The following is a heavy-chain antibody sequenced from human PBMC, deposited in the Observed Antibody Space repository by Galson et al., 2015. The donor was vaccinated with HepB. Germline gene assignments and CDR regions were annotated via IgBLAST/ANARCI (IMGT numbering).Heavy chain of an antibody. V-gene: IGHV3-21*01. Sequence: SLRLSCAASGFTFSSYSMNWVRQAPGKGLEWVSSISSSSSYIYYADSVKGRFTISRDNAKNSLYLQMNSLRAEDTAVYYCARPTYYYDSSGYYPTPDDAFDIWGQGTMVTVSS. CDR2: ISSSSSYI. D-gene: IGHD3-22*01. CDR1: GFTFSSYS. CDR3: ARPTYYYDSSGYYPTPDDAFDI. J-gene: IGHJ3*02.